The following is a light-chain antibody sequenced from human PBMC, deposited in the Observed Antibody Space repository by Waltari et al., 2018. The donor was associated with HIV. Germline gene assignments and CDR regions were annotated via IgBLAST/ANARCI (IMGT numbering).Light chain of an antibody. CDR1: GNDVRGYNY. V-gene: IGLV2-8*01. Sequence: QSALTQPPSASGSPGHALPLSCTRTGNDVRGYNYVSWYQLHPGKAPNLLIYDVTKRPSGVPDRFSGSKSGNTASLTVSGLQGDDEADYYCSSYAGSAVVFGGGTKLTVL. J-gene: IGLJ2*01. CDR3: SSYAGSAVV. CDR2: DVT.